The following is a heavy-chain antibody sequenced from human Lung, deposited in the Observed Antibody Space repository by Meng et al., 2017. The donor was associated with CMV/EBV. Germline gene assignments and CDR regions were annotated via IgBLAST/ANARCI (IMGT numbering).Heavy chain of an antibody. Sequence: ASXXVSXKTSGYTFTDYYVHWVRQAPGQGLEWMGIINPNCGTTRYAQKFQGRVTMTRDTSTSTVYMELSSLRSEDTAVYYCERSPTITIFGVIRTSYFDYWXQGTLVTVSS. D-gene: IGHD3-3*01. J-gene: IGHJ4*02. CDR3: ERSPTITIFGVIRTSYFDY. CDR2: INPNCGTT. V-gene: IGHV1-46*01. CDR1: GYTFTDYY.